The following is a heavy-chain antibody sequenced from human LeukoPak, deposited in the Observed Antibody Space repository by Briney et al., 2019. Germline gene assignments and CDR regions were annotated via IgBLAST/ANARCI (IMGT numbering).Heavy chain of an antibody. CDR2: IYYSGSI. D-gene: IGHD2-2*03. J-gene: IGHJ4*02. CDR3: ARDGGLGSDY. CDR1: GGSISSGGYY. Sequence: SETLSLTCSVSGGSISSGGYYWSWIRQHPGKGLEWIGYIYYSGSIYYNPSLKSRVTISLDTSKNQFSLKLSSVTAADTAVYYCARDGGLGSDYWGQGTLVTVSS. V-gene: IGHV4-31*03.